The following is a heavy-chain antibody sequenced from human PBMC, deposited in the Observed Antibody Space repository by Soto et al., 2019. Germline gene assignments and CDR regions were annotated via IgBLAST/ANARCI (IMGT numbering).Heavy chain of an antibody. V-gene: IGHV4-30-2*01. CDR1: GGSISSGGYS. CDR3: ARGAVPHCSSTSCQNWFDP. CDR2: IYHSGST. D-gene: IGHD2-2*01. J-gene: IGHJ5*02. Sequence: SETLSLTCAVSGGSISSGGYSWSWIRQPPGKGLEWIGYIYHSGSTYYNPSLKSRVTISVDRSKNQFSLKLSSVTAADTAVYYCARGAVPHCSSTSCQNWFDPWGQGTLVTVSS.